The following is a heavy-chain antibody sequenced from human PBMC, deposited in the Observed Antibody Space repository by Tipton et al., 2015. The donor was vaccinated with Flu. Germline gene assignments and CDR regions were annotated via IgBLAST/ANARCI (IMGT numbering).Heavy chain of an antibody. J-gene: IGHJ6*03. CDR3: ARGRGYYDILTGYGRYYYYMDV. D-gene: IGHD3-9*01. Sequence: TLSLTCAVSGYSISSGYYWGWIRQPPGKGLEWIGSIYHSGSTYYNPSLKSRVTISVDTSKNQFSLKLSSVTAADTAVYYCARGRGYYDILTGYGRYYYYMDVWGKGTTVTVSS. CDR1: GYSISSGYY. CDR2: IYHSGST. V-gene: IGHV4-38-2*01.